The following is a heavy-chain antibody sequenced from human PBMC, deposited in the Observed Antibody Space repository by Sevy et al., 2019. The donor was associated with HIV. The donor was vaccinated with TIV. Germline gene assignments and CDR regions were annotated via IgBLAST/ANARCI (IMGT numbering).Heavy chain of an antibody. D-gene: IGHD1-7*01. V-gene: IGHV3-30*18. CDR3: AKDQAGTTYYYYYYGMDV. CDR1: GFTFSSYG. Sequence: GGYLRLSCAASGFTFSSYGMHWVRQAPGKGLEWVAVISYDGSNKYYADSVKGRFTISRDNSKNTLYLQMNSLRAEDTAVYYCAKDQAGTTYYYYYYGMDVWGQGTTVTVSS. CDR2: ISYDGSNK. J-gene: IGHJ6*02.